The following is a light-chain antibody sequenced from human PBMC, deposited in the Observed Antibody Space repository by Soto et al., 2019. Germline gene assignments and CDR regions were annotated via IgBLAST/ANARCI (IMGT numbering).Light chain of an antibody. CDR2: EVR. J-gene: IGLJ1*01. Sequence: QSVLTQPASVSGSPGQSITISCTGTSGDVGGYNFVSWYQQQPGKAPKLMIYEVRTRPSGVSNRFSGSKSGNKASLTISGLQAEDEADYYCSSYTSSSTHYVFGTGTKVTVL. CDR3: SSYTSSSTHYV. V-gene: IGLV2-14*01. CDR1: SGDVGGYNF.